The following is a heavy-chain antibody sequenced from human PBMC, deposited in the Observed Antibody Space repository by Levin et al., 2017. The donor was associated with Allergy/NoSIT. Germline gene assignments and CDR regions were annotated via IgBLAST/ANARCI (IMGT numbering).Heavy chain of an antibody. CDR1: GGTFSSYA. Sequence: ASVKVSCKASGGTFSSYAISWVRQAPGQGLEWMGGIIPIFGTANYAQKFQGRVTITADKSTSTAYMELSSLRSEDTAVYYCARHTGSYYFDYWGQGTLVTVSS. D-gene: IGHD3-10*01. J-gene: IGHJ4*02. CDR2: IIPIFGTA. CDR3: ARHTGSYYFDY. V-gene: IGHV1-69*06.